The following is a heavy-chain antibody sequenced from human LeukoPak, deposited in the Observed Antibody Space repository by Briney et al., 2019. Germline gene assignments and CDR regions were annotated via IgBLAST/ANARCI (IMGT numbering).Heavy chain of an antibody. CDR1: GFTFSSYA. J-gene: IGHJ4*02. CDR3: ARDVRIQLWLAY. D-gene: IGHD5-18*01. V-gene: IGHV3-23*01. CDR2: INGGGGST. Sequence: PGGSLRLSCAASGFTFSSYAMSWVRQAPGKGLEWVSSINGGGGSTYYADSVKGRFTISRDNAKNSLYLQMNSLRAEDTAVYYCARDVRIQLWLAYWGQGTLVTVSS.